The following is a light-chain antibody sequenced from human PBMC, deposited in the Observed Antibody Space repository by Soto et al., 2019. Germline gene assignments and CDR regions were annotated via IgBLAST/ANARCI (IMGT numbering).Light chain of an antibody. CDR1: LSVSTN. Sequence: EIVMSQSPCTLSVSPGERATLSCRASLSVSTNLAWYQQKPGQAPRLLIYGASTRATGISARFSGSGSGTEFTLTISSLQSEDCAIYYCQQYHTWPITFGGGSRWIS. J-gene: IGKJ4*01. V-gene: IGKV3-15*01. CDR3: QQYHTWPIT. CDR2: GAS.